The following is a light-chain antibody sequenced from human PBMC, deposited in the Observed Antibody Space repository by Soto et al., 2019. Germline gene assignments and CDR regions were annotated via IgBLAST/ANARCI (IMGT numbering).Light chain of an antibody. J-gene: IGKJ1*01. CDR1: QSISGW. CDR3: QQYNSYWT. V-gene: IGKV1-5*03. CDR2: MAS. Sequence: DLQTTQYPISLSASVGDRVRQNIRASQSISGWLAWYQRRTGKAPKLLIYMASSLDSGVPSRFSGSGSGTEFDLTISSLQPDDFATYYCQQYNSYWTFGQGTEV.